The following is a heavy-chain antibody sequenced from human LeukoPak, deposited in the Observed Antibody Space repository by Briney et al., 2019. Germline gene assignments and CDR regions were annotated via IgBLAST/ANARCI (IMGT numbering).Heavy chain of an antibody. V-gene: IGHV3-23*01. CDR1: GFTFSSYG. Sequence: PGGSLTLSCPASGFTFSSYGMSWVRQAAGKGLEWVSSISDDGRSTYYADSVKGRSTIPKDKSNNTMYMQMNKQRAKGTDIYFLTKRVPYTSSSVYFDYWGQGTLVTVSS. J-gene: IGHJ4*02. CDR3: TKRVPYTSSSVYFDY. CDR2: ISDDGRST. D-gene: IGHD6-6*01.